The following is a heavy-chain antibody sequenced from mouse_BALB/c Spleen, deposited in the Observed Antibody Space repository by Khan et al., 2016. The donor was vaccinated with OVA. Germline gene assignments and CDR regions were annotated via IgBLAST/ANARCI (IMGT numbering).Heavy chain of an antibody. J-gene: IGHJ3*01. CDR1: GYTFADSG. Sequence: QVQLKQSGPELVRPGASVKISCKGSGYTFADSGMHWVRQSHAKSLEWIGVISTYYGNIKYNQKFEGRATLTVDKSSSTAYMELARLTSEDSAVDFCTRDGVSEFAYWGQGTLVTVSA. CDR2: ISTYYGNI. V-gene: IGHV1S137*01. CDR3: TRDGVSEFAY. D-gene: IGHD2-3*01.